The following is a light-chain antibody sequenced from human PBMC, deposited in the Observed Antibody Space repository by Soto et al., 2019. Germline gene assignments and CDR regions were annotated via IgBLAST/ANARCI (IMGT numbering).Light chain of an antibody. CDR1: QSVSRH. CDR3: QQYNTYST. V-gene: IGKV3-11*01. CDR2: DAS. J-gene: IGKJ5*01. Sequence: EIVLTQSPATLSLSPGERATLSCRASQSVSRHLAWYQQKPGQAPRLLIYDASNRATGIPARFSGSGSGTEFTLTISGLQPDDFATYYCQQYNTYSTFGQGTRLEIK.